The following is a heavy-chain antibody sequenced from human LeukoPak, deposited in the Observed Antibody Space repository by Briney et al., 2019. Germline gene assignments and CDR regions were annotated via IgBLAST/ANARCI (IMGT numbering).Heavy chain of an antibody. CDR2: IYYSGST. V-gene: IGHV4-30-4*01. Sequence: PSQTLSLTCTVSGGAIRSGDYYWSWIRQPPGKGLEWIGYIYYSGSTYYNPSLKSRVSISVDTSKNQFSLKVSSVTVADTAVYYCARASIQGYESSMASEGGLDYWGQGTLVTVSS. CDR1: GGAIRSGDYY. D-gene: IGHD2-15*01. J-gene: IGHJ4*02. CDR3: ARASIQGYESSMASEGGLDY.